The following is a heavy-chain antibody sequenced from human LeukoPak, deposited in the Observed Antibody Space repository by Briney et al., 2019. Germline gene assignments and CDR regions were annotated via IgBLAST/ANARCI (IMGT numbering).Heavy chain of an antibody. Sequence: SETLSLTCAVYGGSFSGYYWSWIRQPPGKGLEWIGEINHSGSTNYNPSLKSRVTISVDTSKNQFSLKLSSVTAADTAVYYCASKKVVLIWDYYYYMDVWGKGTTVTVSS. J-gene: IGHJ6*03. V-gene: IGHV4-34*01. CDR1: GGSFSGYY. CDR2: INHSGST. D-gene: IGHD2-15*01. CDR3: ASKKVVLIWDYYYYMDV.